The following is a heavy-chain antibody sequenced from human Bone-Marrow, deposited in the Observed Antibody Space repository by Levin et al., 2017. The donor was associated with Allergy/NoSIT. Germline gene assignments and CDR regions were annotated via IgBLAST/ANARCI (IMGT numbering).Heavy chain of an antibody. D-gene: IGHD6-19*01. CDR2: ISSSSSYI. V-gene: IGHV3-21*01. J-gene: IGHJ4*02. CDR1: GFTFSSYS. Sequence: GGSLRLSCAASGFTFSSYSMNWVRQAPGKGLEWVSSISSSSSYIYYADSVKGRFTISRDNAKNSLYLQMNSLRAEDTAVYYCARDRDSSGWPYFDYWGQGTLVTVSS. CDR3: ARDRDSSGWPYFDY.